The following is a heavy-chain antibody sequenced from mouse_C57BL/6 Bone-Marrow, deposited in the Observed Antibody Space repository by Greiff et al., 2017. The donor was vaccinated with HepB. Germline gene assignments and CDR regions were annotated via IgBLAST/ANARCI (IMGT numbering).Heavy chain of an antibody. V-gene: IGHV1-72*01. CDR2: IDPNSGGT. D-gene: IGHD1-1*01. Sequence: QVQLQQPGAELLKPGASVKLSCKASGYTFTSYWMHWVKQRPGRGLEWIGRIDPNSGGTKYNEKFKSKATLTVDKPSSTAYMQLSSLTSEDSAVYYCARFCPSYYYGSSQYFDVWGTGTTVTVSS. J-gene: IGHJ1*03. CDR1: GYTFTSYW. CDR3: ARFCPSYYYGSSQYFDV.